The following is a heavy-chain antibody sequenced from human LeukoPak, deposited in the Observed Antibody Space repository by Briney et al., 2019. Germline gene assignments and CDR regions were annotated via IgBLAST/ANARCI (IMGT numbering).Heavy chain of an antibody. D-gene: IGHD5-12*01. Sequence: PGGSLRLSCAVSGFTVSNNHMSWVRHAPGGGVECVSVIYSVGATSYAGSVRGRFTISRHNSKNTLYLQMNTLRPEDTAIYYCSRAYGGCGMDVWGQGTTVIVSS. CDR1: GFTVSNNH. J-gene: IGHJ6*02. V-gene: IGHV3-66*02. CDR2: IYSVGAT. CDR3: SRAYGGCGMDV.